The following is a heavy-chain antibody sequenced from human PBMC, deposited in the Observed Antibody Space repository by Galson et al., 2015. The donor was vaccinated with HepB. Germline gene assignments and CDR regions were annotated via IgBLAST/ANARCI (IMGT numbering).Heavy chain of an antibody. CDR2: IYWNDDK. J-gene: IGHJ4*02. D-gene: IGHD7-27*01. CDR3: AHSRKLGMNFDY. Sequence: PALVKPTQTLTLTCTFFGSSLSTSGVGVGWIRQPPGKALEWLALIYWNDDKRYSPSLKTRLTITKDTSKNQVVLTMTNMDPVDTGTYYCAHSRKLGMNFDYWGQGTLVTVSS. CDR1: GSSLSTSGVG. V-gene: IGHV2-5*01.